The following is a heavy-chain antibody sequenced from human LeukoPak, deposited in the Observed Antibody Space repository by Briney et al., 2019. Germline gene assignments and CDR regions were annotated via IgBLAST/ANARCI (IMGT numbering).Heavy chain of an antibody. V-gene: IGHV5-51*01. J-gene: IGHJ3*02. CDR2: IYPSDSDT. Sequence: GESLKISCKGSGFSFTTYWIVWVRQMPGQGLEWMGIIYPSDSDTRYSPSFQGQVTISADKSITTAYLQWGSLKASDTAMYYCARRAADAFDIWGQGTMVTVSS. CDR1: GFSFTTYW. CDR3: ARRAADAFDI.